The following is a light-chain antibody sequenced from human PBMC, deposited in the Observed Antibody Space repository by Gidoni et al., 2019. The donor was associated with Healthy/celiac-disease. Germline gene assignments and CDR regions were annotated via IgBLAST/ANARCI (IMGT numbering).Light chain of an antibody. Sequence: EIVMTQSPATLSVSPGERATLSCRASQSVSSNLAWDQQKPGQAPRLLIYGASTRATGIPARFSGSGSGTEFTLTISSLQSEDFAVYYCQQYNNWPSWTFGQXTKVEIK. V-gene: IGKV3-15*01. CDR1: QSVSSN. J-gene: IGKJ1*01. CDR2: GAS. CDR3: QQYNNWPSWT.